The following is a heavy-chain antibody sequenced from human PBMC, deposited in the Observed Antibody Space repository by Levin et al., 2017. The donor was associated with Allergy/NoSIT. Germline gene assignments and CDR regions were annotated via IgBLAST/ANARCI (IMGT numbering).Heavy chain of an antibody. Sequence: GESLKISCKASGYSFIGYFMYWVRQAPGQGLEWMGWINPSSGDTNYAQKFQGRVTMTRDTSITTAYMELTGLRSDDTAMYYCARVGFHYGAANYWGQGTLVTVSS. J-gene: IGHJ4*02. V-gene: IGHV1-2*02. D-gene: IGHD3-10*01. CDR1: GYSFIGYF. CDR2: INPSSGDT. CDR3: ARVGFHYGAANY.